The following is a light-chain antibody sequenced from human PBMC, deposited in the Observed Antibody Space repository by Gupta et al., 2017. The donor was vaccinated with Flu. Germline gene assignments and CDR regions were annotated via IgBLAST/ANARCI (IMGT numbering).Light chain of an antibody. V-gene: IGKV2D-29*01. Sequence: ISCKSSQSLLESDGKTYLYWYLQRPGQPPQLLIYEVSRRFSGVPDRFTGSGSGTDFSLKIRRVEAEDVGVYYCMQSLEPPLTFGGGTKVEIK. CDR3: MQSLEPPLT. CDR1: QSLLESDGKTY. J-gene: IGKJ4*01. CDR2: EVS.